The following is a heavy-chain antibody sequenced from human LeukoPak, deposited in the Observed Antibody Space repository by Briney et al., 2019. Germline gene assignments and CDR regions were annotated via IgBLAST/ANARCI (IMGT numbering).Heavy chain of an antibody. D-gene: IGHD3-22*01. CDR3: ARGHYYDSSGYYYRVAFDI. J-gene: IGHJ3*02. CDR2: ISSSGSTI. Sequence: GSLRLSCAASGFTFSDYYMSWIRQAPGKGLEWVSYISSSGSTIYYADSVKGRFTISRDNAKKSLYLQMNSLRAEDTAVYYCARGHYYDSSGYYYRVAFDIWGQGTMVTVSS. V-gene: IGHV3-11*04. CDR1: GFTFSDYY.